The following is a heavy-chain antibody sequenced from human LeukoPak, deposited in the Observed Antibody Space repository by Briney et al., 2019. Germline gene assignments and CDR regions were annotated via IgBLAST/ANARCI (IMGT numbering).Heavy chain of an antibody. Sequence: GASVKVSCKASGYTFTSHYMHWVRQAPGQGLEWMGIINPSGGSTSYAQKFQGRVTMTRDMSTSTVYMELSSLRSEDTAVYYCARDTTIAVVVAATPRGFDYWGQGTLVTVSS. V-gene: IGHV1-46*01. CDR3: ARDTTIAVVVAATPRGFDY. CDR2: INPSGGST. D-gene: IGHD2-15*01. CDR1: GYTFTSHY. J-gene: IGHJ4*02.